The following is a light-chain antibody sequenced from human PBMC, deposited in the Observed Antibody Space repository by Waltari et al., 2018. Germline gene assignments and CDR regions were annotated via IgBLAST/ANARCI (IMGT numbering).Light chain of an antibody. CDR1: QLGDKY. Sequence: SYELAQPPSVSVSPGQTASITCSGDQLGDKYVAWYQQRPGPSPVLVMYEDDKRPSGIPERFSGSNSGNTATLTISGTQAMDEADYYCQAWDNSAVSTIIFGGGTTLTVL. J-gene: IGLJ2*01. CDR2: EDD. CDR3: QAWDNSAVSTII. V-gene: IGLV3-1*01.